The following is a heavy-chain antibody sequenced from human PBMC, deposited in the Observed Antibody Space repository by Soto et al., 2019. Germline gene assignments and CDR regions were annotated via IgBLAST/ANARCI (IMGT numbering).Heavy chain of an antibody. D-gene: IGHD4-17*01. CDR3: ARRYYGGNYWYFDL. Sequence: QVQLQESGPGLVKPSETLSLTCTVSGGSISTYYWSWIRQPPGKGLEWIGYIHYSGSTNYNPSLKSRVPISVDTSKNQFSLKLTSVTAADTAVYYCARRYYGGNYWYFDLWGRGTLVTVSS. V-gene: IGHV4-59*08. J-gene: IGHJ2*01. CDR1: GGSISTYY. CDR2: IHYSGST.